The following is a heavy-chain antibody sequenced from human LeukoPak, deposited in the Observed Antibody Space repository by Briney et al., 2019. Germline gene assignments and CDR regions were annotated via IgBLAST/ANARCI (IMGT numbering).Heavy chain of an antibody. CDR2: IKSTGKGGTT. D-gene: IGHD6-19*01. CDR1: GFTFADSA. Sequence: QPGGSLRLSCTTSGFTFADSAMSWVRQAPGKAPEWVGLIKSTGKGGTTQYAASLKGRFDISRDDSKSIAYLQMNSLETEDTGFYCVWGSGWHRWGQGTLVIVSS. CDR3: WGSGWHR. J-gene: IGHJ5*02. V-gene: IGHV3-49*04.